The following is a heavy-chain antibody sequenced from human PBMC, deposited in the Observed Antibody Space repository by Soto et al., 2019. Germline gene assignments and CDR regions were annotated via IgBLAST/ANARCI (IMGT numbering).Heavy chain of an antibody. D-gene: IGHD3-9*01. CDR2: IYHSGST. Sequence: PSETLSLTCAVSGGSISSGGYSWSWIPQPPGKGLEWIGYIYHSGSTYYNKSLKSRVTISVDRSKNQFSLKLSSVTAADTAVYYCARIPYDILTGYFLYFDYWGQGTLVTVSS. J-gene: IGHJ4*02. CDR1: GGSISSGGYS. V-gene: IGHV4-30-2*02. CDR3: ARIPYDILTGYFLYFDY.